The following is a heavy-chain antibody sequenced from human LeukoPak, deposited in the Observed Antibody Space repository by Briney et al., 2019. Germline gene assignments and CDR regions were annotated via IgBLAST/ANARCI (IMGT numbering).Heavy chain of an antibody. CDR3: ARDRGMRIVSDAFDI. V-gene: IGHV1-69*13. CDR2: IIPIFGTA. J-gene: IGHJ3*02. D-gene: IGHD3-22*01. CDR1: GGTFSSYA. Sequence: GASVKVSCEASGGTFSSYAISWVRQAPGQGLEWMGGIIPIFGTANYAQKFQGRVTITADESTSTAYMELSSLRSEDTAVYYCARDRGMRIVSDAFDIWGQGTMVTVSS.